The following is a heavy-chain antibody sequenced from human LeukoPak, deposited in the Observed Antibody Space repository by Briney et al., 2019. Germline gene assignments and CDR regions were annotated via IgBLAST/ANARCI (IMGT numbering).Heavy chain of an antibody. D-gene: IGHD3-10*01. Sequence: GGSLRLSCAASGFTFSSYAMHWVRQAPGKGLEWVAVISYDGSNKYYADSVKGRFTISRDNSKNTLYLQMNSLRAEDTAVYYCARDTYLSDWGQGTLVTVSS. J-gene: IGHJ4*02. CDR3: ARDTYLSD. CDR2: ISYDGSNK. CDR1: GFTFSSYA. V-gene: IGHV3-30*04.